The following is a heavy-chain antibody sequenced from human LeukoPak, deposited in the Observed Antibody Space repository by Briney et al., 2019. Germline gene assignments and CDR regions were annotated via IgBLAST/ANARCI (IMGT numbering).Heavy chain of an antibody. D-gene: IGHD2-2*01. Sequence: GSLRLSCAASGFTFSDYYMGWIRQPPGKGLEWIGSLYYSGSTYYNPSLKSRVTISVDTSKNQFSLKLSSVTAADTAVYYCARQSPTPYCSSTSCAFYYYYYYMDVWGKGTTVTVSS. CDR2: LYYSGST. CDR3: ARQSPTPYCSSTSCAFYYYYYYMDV. CDR1: GFTFSDYY. V-gene: IGHV4-39*01. J-gene: IGHJ6*03.